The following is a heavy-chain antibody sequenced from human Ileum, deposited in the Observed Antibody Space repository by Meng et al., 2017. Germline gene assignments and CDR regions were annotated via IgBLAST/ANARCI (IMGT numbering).Heavy chain of an antibody. CDR3: ARHGGYYQGF. J-gene: IGHJ4*02. Sequence: QVQRKESAPGLVKPSGPLSLTCAVSSGSITSDTYWSWVRLPPGKGLEWIGQISHSGSTFYNPSLKSRVTMSVDKSKSQFSLMLTSVTAADTAVYYCARHGGYYQGFWGQGTLVTVSS. CDR2: ISHSGST. CDR1: SGSITSDTY. V-gene: IGHV4-4*02. D-gene: IGHD4-23*01.